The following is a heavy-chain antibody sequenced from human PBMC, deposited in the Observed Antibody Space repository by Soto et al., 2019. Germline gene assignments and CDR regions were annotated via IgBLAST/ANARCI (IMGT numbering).Heavy chain of an antibody. J-gene: IGHJ4*02. CDR3: ARVYRQSGYSSSWVFDY. D-gene: IGHD6-13*01. V-gene: IGHV4-31*03. CDR1: GGSINSGGYY. CDR2: IFYSGST. Sequence: QVQLQESGPGLVKPSQTLSLICTVSGGSINSGGYYWNWIRQHPGKGLEWIGYIFYSGSTYYNPFLRSRVTISADTSENQFSLNLSSVTAAGTAVYFCARVYRQSGYSSSWVFDYWGQGTLVNVSS.